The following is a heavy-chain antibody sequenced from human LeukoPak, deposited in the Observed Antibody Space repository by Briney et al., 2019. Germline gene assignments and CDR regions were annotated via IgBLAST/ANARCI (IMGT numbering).Heavy chain of an antibody. J-gene: IGHJ6*03. D-gene: IGHD1-1*01. V-gene: IGHV1-2*02. CDR1: GYTFTSYY. CDR2: VNPNSCDT. Sequence: GASAKVFCRASGYTFTSYYMHWVRQAPGQGLEWMGWVNPNSCDTKYAQRLQGRVTLTRDTSISTAYMELSGLRSDDPAVYYCXXXXNWDMPGYNMDVWGKGTTVTVAS. CDR3: XXXXNWDMPGYNMDV.